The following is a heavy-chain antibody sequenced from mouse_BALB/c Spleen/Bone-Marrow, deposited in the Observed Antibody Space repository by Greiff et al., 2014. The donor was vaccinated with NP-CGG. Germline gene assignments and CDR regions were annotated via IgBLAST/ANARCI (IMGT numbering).Heavy chain of an antibody. D-gene: IGHD1-1*01. CDR2: INPSTGFT. Sequence: VQLVESGAELARPGASVKMSCKASGYTFTTYTMHWVQQRPGQGLEWVGYINPSTGFTNYNQIFKDKATLAADKSSSTAYMQLSSLTSEDSAVYYCARGGFLLRSLALDYWGQWTSVTVSS. J-gene: IGHJ4*01. CDR3: ARGGFLLRSLALDY. V-gene: IGHV1-4*01. CDR1: GYTFTTYT.